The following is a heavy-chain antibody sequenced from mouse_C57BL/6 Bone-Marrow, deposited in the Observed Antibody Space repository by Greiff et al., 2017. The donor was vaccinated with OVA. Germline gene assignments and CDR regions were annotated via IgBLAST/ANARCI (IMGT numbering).Heavy chain of an antibody. CDR2: IYPRSGNT. J-gene: IGHJ2*01. Sequence: QVQLQQSGAELARPGASVKLSCKASGYTFTSYGISWVKQRTGQGLEWIGEIYPRSGNTYYNEKFKGKATLTADKSSSTAYMELRSLTSEDSAVYFCARWNGYYYLDYWGQGTTLTVSS. CDR1: GYTFTSYG. D-gene: IGHD2-3*01. CDR3: ARWNGYYYLDY. V-gene: IGHV1-81*01.